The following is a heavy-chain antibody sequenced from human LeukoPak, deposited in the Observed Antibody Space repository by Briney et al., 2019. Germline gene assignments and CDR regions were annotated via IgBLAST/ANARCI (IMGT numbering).Heavy chain of an antibody. CDR2: IIPIFGIA. CDR3: ARDSDTVTREYYFDY. Sequence: SVSVSCAASGGTFTSYAISWVRQARGQGLEWMGGIIPIFGIANYAQKFQGRVTITADKSTSTAYMELSSLRSEDTAVYYCARDSDTVTREYYFDYWGQGTLVTVSS. CDR1: GGTFTSYA. D-gene: IGHD4-11*01. J-gene: IGHJ4*02. V-gene: IGHV1-69*10.